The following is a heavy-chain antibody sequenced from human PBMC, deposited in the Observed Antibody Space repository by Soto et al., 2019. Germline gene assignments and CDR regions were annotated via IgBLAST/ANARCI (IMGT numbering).Heavy chain of an antibody. Sequence: QITLKESGPTLVKPTQTLTLTCTFSGFSLSTSGVGVGWIRQPPGKALEWLALIYWDDAKRYSPSLKSRLTIAKDTSKNQVVLTMTNLDPVDTATYYCAHPAPGSDTAMVMFDYWGQVTLVTVSS. CDR3: AHPAPGSDTAMVMFDY. V-gene: IGHV2-5*02. D-gene: IGHD5-18*01. J-gene: IGHJ4*02. CDR1: GFSLSTSGVG. CDR2: IYWDDAK.